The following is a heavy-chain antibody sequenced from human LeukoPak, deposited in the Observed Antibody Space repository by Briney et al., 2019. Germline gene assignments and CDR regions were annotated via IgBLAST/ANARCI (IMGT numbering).Heavy chain of an antibody. D-gene: IGHD3-22*01. CDR1: GYTFTGYY. CDR3: ARDDWYDSSGYPDY. Sequence: ASVKVSCKASGYTFTGYYMHWVRQAPGQGLEWMGWINPNSGGTNYAQKFQGRVTMTRDTSISTAYMELSRLRSDDTAVYYCARDDWYDSSGYPDYWGQGTLVTVSS. J-gene: IGHJ4*02. CDR2: INPNSGGT. V-gene: IGHV1-2*02.